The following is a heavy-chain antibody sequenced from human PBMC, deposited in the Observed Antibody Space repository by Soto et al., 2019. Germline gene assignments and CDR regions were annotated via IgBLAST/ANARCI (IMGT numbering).Heavy chain of an antibody. D-gene: IGHD3-10*01. V-gene: IGHV4-39*01. Sequence: SETLSLTCTVSGGSISSSSYYWGWIRQPPGKGPEWIGSIYYSGSTYYNPSLKSRVTISVDTSKNQFSLKLSSVTAADTAVYYCARHEGYYYGSGSPNYGMDVWGQGTTVTVSS. CDR2: IYYSGST. J-gene: IGHJ6*02. CDR1: GGSISSSSYY. CDR3: ARHEGYYYGSGSPNYGMDV.